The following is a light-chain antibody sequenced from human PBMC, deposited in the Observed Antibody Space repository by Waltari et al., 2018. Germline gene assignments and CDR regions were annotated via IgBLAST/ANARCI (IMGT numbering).Light chain of an antibody. CDR2: AAC. J-gene: IGKJ1*01. CDR1: KGIRND. Sequence: DIQMTQSPSSLSASVGDRVTITCRASKGIRNDLGWYQQKPGKAPKRLIYAACRLQSGVPSRLSGSGSGTEFTRTSSSLQPEDCAKYYWLQHKSYPPAFGQGTKVEIK. CDR3: LQHKSYPPA. V-gene: IGKV1-17*01.